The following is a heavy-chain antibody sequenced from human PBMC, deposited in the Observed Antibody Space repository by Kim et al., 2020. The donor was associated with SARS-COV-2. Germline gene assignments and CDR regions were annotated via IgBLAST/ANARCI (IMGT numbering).Heavy chain of an antibody. V-gene: IGHV3-74*01. CDR1: GFTFSSHW. D-gene: IGHD1-26*01. J-gene: IGHJ3*02. CDR2: ISSDGSHT. Sequence: GVSLRLSCSASGFTFSSHWIHWVRQGPGKGLVWVSRISSDGSHTSYADSVKGRFSISRDNHKNTVFLQMNSLSVEDTAVYYCGREVWAWPNTDALDIWGRGTFDTVSS. CDR3: GREVWAWPNTDALDI.